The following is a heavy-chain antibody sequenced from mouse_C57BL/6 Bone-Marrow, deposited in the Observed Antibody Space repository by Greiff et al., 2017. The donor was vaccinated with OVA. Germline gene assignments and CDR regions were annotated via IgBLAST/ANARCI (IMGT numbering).Heavy chain of an antibody. J-gene: IGHJ3*01. Sequence: EVQGVESGGGLVQPGGSLKLSCAASGFTFSDYYMYWVRQTPEKRLEWVAYISNGGGSTYYPDTVKGRFTISRDNAKNTLYLQMSRLKSEDTAMYYCARGSYDGYYDWFAYWGQGTLVTVSA. V-gene: IGHV5-12*01. CDR2: ISNGGGST. D-gene: IGHD2-3*01. CDR1: GFTFSDYY. CDR3: ARGSYDGYYDWFAY.